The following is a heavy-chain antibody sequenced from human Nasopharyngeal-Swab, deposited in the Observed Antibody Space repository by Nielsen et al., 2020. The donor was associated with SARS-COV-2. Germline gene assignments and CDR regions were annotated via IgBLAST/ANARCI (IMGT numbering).Heavy chain of an antibody. CDR3: TPERGNWFYFDY. D-gene: IGHD3-9*01. Sequence: GESLKISCAASGFIFSASAIHWVRQASGKGLEWVGRIGDKDHNYATTYGASVQGRFTISRDDSKNTAFLQMDSLKTEDTALYYCTPERGNWFYFDYWGHGTLVTVSS. CDR1: GFIFSASA. V-gene: IGHV3-73*01. J-gene: IGHJ4*01. CDR2: IGDKDHNYAT.